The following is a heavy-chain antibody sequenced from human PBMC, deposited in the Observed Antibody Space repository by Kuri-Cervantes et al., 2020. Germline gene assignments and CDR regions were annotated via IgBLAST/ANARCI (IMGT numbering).Heavy chain of an antibody. J-gene: IGHJ1*01. CDR3: ARDDSKYYYDSSGYWGYFQH. D-gene: IGHD3-22*01. V-gene: IGHV1-3*01. Sequence: ASVKVSCKASGGTFSSYAISWVRQAPGQRLEWMGWINAGNGNTKYSQKFQDRVTISRDTSATTAYMELSSLRSDDTAVYYCARDDSKYYYDSSGYWGYFQHWGQGTLVTVSS. CDR1: GGTFSSYA. CDR2: INAGNGNT.